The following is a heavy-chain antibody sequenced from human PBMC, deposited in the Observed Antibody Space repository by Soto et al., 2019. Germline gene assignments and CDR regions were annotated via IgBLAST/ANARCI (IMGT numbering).Heavy chain of an antibody. CDR2: IKPQGSEK. CDR1: GFTFRTYW. Sequence: PGGSLRLSCAASGFTFRTYWMSWVRQAPGKGLKWVANIKPQGSEKWYVDSVKGRFTISRDNSKNTLYLQMNSLRAEDTAVYYCARDYRVVGFWSGYYTGPRGYYYYYGMDVWGQGTTVTVSS. J-gene: IGHJ6*02. CDR3: ARDYRVVGFWSGYYTGPRGYYYYYGMDV. D-gene: IGHD3-3*01. V-gene: IGHV3-7*01.